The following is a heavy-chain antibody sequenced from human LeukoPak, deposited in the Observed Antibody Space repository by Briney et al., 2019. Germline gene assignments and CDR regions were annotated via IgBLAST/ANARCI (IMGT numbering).Heavy chain of an antibody. CDR2: FNPIFGSA. Sequence: GASVKVSCKASGDSFGTYGITWVRQAPGEGLEWMGGFNPIFGSAQYAQKFQGRVTITMDESTSTAYMELSSLRSEDTAVYYCATSPYYDFWSGYYTDLDYWGQGTLVTVSS. V-gene: IGHV1-69*05. CDR3: ATSPYYDFWSGYYTDLDY. J-gene: IGHJ4*02. CDR1: GDSFGTYG. D-gene: IGHD3-3*01.